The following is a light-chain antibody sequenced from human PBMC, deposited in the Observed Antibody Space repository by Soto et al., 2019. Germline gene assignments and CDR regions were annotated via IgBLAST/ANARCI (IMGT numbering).Light chain of an antibody. CDR3: QQYGHSPQT. Sequence: EVVLTQSPGTLSVSPGERATLSCRASQSIRSSYLAWYQQKPGQAPRLLIYGASSRATDIPDRFSGSGSGTDFTLIISRLEPEDFAVYYCQQYGHSPQTFGQGTKVDIK. V-gene: IGKV3-20*01. J-gene: IGKJ1*01. CDR1: QSIRSSY. CDR2: GAS.